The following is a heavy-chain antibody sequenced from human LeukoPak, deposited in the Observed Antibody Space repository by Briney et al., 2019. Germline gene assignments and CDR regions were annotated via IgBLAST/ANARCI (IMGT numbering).Heavy chain of an antibody. J-gene: IGHJ4*02. CDR2: IYHSGST. D-gene: IGHD1-26*01. CDR3: ARNANRGSTFDY. Sequence: PSETLSLTCVVSGYSISSGYYWGWIGQPPGKGLEWIGSIYHSGSTYYNPSLKSRVTISVDTSKNQFSLKLSSVTAADTAVHYCARNANRGSTFDYWGRGNLVTVSS. V-gene: IGHV4-38-2*01. CDR1: GYSISSGYY.